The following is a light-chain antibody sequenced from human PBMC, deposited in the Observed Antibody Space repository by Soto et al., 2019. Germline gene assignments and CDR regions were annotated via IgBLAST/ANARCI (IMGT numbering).Light chain of an antibody. CDR2: GAS. V-gene: IGKV3-20*01. J-gene: IGKJ2*01. CDR3: QQYGTSPYT. CDR1: QIVNNNF. Sequence: EIVLTQSPDTLSLSPGERATLSCRASQIVNNNFLAWYQQKPGQAPRLLIYGASNRPGGIPDKFSGSGSGTDFTFTINRLEPEDFAVYYCQQYGTSPYTFAQGTKLEI.